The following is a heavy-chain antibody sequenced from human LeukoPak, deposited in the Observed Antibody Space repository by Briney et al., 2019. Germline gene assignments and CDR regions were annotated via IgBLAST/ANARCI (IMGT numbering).Heavy chain of an antibody. CDR2: MSFDGTTK. Sequence: GGSLRLSCADSGFNFSVSSMHWVRQTPGMGLEWLAVMSFDGTTKIYAHSLKGRFTISRDNSKNTVFLQMKSLRPEDTAVYYCARQAIRGVNSWFDPWGREPSSPSPQ. J-gene: IGHJ5*02. CDR3: ARQAIRGVNSWFDP. V-gene: IGHV3-30*04. CDR1: GFNFSVSS. D-gene: IGHD3-10*01.